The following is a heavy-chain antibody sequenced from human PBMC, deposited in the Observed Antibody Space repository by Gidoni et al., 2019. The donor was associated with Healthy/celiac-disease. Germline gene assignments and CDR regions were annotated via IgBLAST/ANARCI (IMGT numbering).Heavy chain of an antibody. Sequence: QVQLQESGPGLVKPSETLSLTCAVSGYSISSGYYWGWIRQPPGKGLEWIGSIYHSGSTYYNPSLKSRVTISVDTSKNQFSLKLSSVTAADTAVYYCARDCSREAMAYNWFDPWGQGTLVTVSS. V-gene: IGHV4-38-2*02. CDR1: GYSISSGYY. CDR2: IYHSGST. J-gene: IGHJ5*02. D-gene: IGHD5-18*01. CDR3: ARDCSREAMAYNWFDP.